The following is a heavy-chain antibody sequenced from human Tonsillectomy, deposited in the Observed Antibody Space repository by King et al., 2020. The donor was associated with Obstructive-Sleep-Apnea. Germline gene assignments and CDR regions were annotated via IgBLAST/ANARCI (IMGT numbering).Heavy chain of an antibody. V-gene: IGHV1-2*04. Sequence: VQLVESGAEVKKPGASVKVSCTASGYTFTGYYIHWVRQAPGQGLELMGWINPKSGGTNYAQNFQGWVTMTRDTSISTAYMELRSLRSDDTAVYFCARDISSGYDYWGQGTPVTVSS. J-gene: IGHJ4*02. CDR3: ARDISSGYDY. CDR2: INPKSGGT. D-gene: IGHD3-22*01. CDR1: GYTFTGYY.